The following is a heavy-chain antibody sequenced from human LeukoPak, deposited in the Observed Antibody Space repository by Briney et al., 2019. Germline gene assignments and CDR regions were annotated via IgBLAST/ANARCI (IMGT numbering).Heavy chain of an antibody. CDR3: VKDQLLSF. CDR1: GFTFDTSP. D-gene: IGHD1-1*01. CDR2: ISGGGDST. Sequence: QSGGSLRLSCVASGFTFDTSPMSWVRQAPGKGLEWVSTISGGGDSTFYADSVKGRFTISRDNSKKTLFLQMNSLGAEDTAVYYCVKDQLLSFWGQGTLVTVFS. V-gene: IGHV3-23*01. J-gene: IGHJ1*01.